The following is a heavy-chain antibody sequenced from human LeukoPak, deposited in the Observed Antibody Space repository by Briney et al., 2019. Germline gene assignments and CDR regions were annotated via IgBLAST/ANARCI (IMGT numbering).Heavy chain of an antibody. D-gene: IGHD1-14*01. V-gene: IGHV4-34*01. J-gene: IGHJ4*02. CDR1: GESFSGYY. CDR2: VYHSGST. CDR3: AGGLGAGNFDF. Sequence: SETLSLTCAVYGESFSGYYWSWIRQPPGKGLEWIGYVYHSGSTYYNPSLKSRVTISVDRSKNQFSLKLSSVTAADTAVYFCAGGLGAGNFDFWGQGTLVTVSS.